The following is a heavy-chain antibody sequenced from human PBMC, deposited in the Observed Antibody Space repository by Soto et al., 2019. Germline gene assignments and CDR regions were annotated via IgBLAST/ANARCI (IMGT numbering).Heavy chain of an antibody. CDR1: GYTFTDYR. CDR3: ARERGA. J-gene: IGHJ4*02. Sequence: QVQLVQSGAEVKEPGASVKVSCKASGYTFTDYRMHWVRQAPGQGLEWMGMINPSGGSTSYAQKFQGRVTMTRETSTSTVCMELSRLRSEDPAVYYCARERGAWGQGTLVTVSS. D-gene: IGHD1-26*01. V-gene: IGHV1-46*01. CDR2: INPSGGST.